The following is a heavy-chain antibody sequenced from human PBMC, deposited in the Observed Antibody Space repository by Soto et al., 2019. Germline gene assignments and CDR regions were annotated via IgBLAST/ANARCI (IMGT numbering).Heavy chain of an antibody. Sequence: QVQLVQSGAELKKPGASVKVSCKASGYTFSNYDMNWVRQATGQEPEWIGWVNPNNGYTGYAQKFQGRVTLTTDISTTTAYMELTSLRSEDTAIYYCAKVSRKGSAIDFDYWGQGTLITVSS. J-gene: IGHJ4*02. CDR2: VNPNNGYT. V-gene: IGHV1-8*01. D-gene: IGHD3-10*01. CDR3: AKVSRKGSAIDFDY. CDR1: GYTFSNYD.